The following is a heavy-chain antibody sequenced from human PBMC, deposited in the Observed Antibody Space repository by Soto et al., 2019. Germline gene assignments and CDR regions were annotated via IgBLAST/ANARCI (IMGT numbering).Heavy chain of an antibody. J-gene: IGHJ4*02. CDR1: GGSISSGGYY. Sequence: QVQLQESGPGLVKPSQTLSLTCTVSGGSISSGGYYWSWIRQHPGKGLEWIGYIYYSGSTYYNPSLKSRVTISVDTSKNQFSLKPSSVTAADTAVYYGARGRGTVTTVTTHLDYWGQGTLVTVSS. CDR3: ARGRGTVTTVTTHLDY. CDR2: IYYSGST. V-gene: IGHV4-31*03. D-gene: IGHD4-17*01.